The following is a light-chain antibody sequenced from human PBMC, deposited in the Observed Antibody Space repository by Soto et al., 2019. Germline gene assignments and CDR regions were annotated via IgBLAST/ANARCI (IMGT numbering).Light chain of an antibody. CDR1: ESIGRW. CDR2: EAS. V-gene: IGKV1-5*03. J-gene: IGKJ1*01. Sequence: DIQMTQSPSTLSASVGDRVTITCRASESIGRWLAWYQQKPGTAPKLLIYEASNLEAGVPSRFSGRESGTEFALTISSLQPDDFATYYCQQYSSYSWTLGQGTKVDIK. CDR3: QQYSSYSWT.